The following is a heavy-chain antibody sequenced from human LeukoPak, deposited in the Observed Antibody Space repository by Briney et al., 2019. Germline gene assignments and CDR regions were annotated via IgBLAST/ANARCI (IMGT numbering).Heavy chain of an antibody. J-gene: IGHJ6*02. CDR2: INHSGST. D-gene: IGHD2-2*02. V-gene: IGHV4-34*01. CDR1: GGSFSGYY. Sequence: SETLSLTCAVYGGSFSGYYWSWIRQPPGKGLEWIGEINHSGSTNYNPSLKSRVTISVDTSKNQFSLKLSSVTAADTAVYYCARGRGYCSSTSCYTNNPRTIYYGMDVWGQGTTVTVSS. CDR3: ARGRGYCSSTSCYTNNPRTIYYGMDV.